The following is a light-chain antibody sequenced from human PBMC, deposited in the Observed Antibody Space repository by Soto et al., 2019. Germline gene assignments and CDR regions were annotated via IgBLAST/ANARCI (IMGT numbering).Light chain of an antibody. Sequence: KQPASALGAPGLRFVSPLPGGRSKFGAGYDVHWYQQLPGTAPILLIYGNSNRPSGVPDRFSGSKSGTSASLAITGLQAEDEADYYCQSYDSSLSGYVFGAGTKVTVL. J-gene: IGLJ1*01. CDR2: GNS. CDR1: RSKFGAGYD. CDR3: QSYDSSLSGYV. V-gene: IGLV1-40*01.